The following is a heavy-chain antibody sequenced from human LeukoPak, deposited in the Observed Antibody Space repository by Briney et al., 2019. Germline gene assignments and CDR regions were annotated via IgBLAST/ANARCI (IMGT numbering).Heavy chain of an antibody. CDR2: IYYSGST. CDR1: GGSISSSSYS. CDR3: ASQANYAWFDP. D-gene: IGHD4/OR15-4a*01. J-gene: IGHJ5*02. Sequence: PSETLSLTCTVSGGSISSSSYSWGWIRQPPGKGLEWIGSIYYSGSTYYNPSLKSRVTISVDTSKNQFSLKLSSVTAADTAVYYCASQANYAWFDPWGQGTLVTVSS. V-gene: IGHV4-39*01.